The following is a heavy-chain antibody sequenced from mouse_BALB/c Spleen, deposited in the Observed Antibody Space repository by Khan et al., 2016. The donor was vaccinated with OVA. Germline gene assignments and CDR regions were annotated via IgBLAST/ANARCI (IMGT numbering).Heavy chain of an antibody. CDR2: VSTGGHYT. J-gene: IGHJ3*01. V-gene: IGHV5-6*01. D-gene: IGHD1-1*01. CDR3: ARLAYYYDSEGFAY. Sequence: EVELVESGGDVVKPGGSLKLSCAASGFTFSTYGMSWVRQTPDKRLEWVATVSTGGHYTYYPDPVKGRFTISRDTAKNTLYLQMNSLKSEDTAMFYGARLAYYYDSEGFAYWGQGTLVTVSS. CDR1: GFTFSTYG.